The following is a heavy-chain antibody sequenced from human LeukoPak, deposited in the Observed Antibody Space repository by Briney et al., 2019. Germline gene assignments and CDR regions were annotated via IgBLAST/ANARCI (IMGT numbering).Heavy chain of an antibody. V-gene: IGHV3-74*01. CDR1: GFTFSSHW. CDR2: INSDGSSI. J-gene: IGHJ4*02. Sequence: PGGSLRLSCAASGFTFSSHWMHWVRQAPGKGLVWVSRINSDGSSISYADSVKGRFTISRDNAKNTLYLQMNSLRAEDTAVYYCARRGGDDSSGLSYFDFWGQGTLVTVSS. D-gene: IGHD3-22*01. CDR3: ARRGGDDSSGLSYFDF.